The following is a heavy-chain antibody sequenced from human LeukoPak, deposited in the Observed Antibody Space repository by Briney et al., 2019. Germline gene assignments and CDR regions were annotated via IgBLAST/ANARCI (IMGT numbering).Heavy chain of an antibody. Sequence: GGSLRLSCAASGFTFSSHWMHWVRQAPGKGLVWVSRINSDGSSISYADSVKGRFTISRDNAKNSLYLQMNSLRAEDTAVYYCARCSYSGSYSYSAFDIWGQGTMVTVSS. CDR3: ARCSYSGSYSYSAFDI. J-gene: IGHJ3*02. D-gene: IGHD1-26*01. CDR2: INSDGSSI. CDR1: GFTFSSHW. V-gene: IGHV3-74*01.